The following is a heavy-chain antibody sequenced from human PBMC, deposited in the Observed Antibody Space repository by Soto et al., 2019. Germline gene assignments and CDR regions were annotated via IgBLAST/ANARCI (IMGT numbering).Heavy chain of an antibody. V-gene: IGHV3-23*01. J-gene: IGHJ6*02. Sequence: EEQVLESGGDLVQPGGSLRLSCAASGFTFSTYAMSWVRQAPGKGLEWVSTIYSCGDRIYYADSVKGRFTISRDNSKNTLYLQMNSLGAEDTAVYYCAKGPISPYGMDVWGQGTTVTVSS. CDR2: IYSCGDRI. CDR1: GFTFSTYA. D-gene: IGHD3-3*01. CDR3: AKGPISPYGMDV.